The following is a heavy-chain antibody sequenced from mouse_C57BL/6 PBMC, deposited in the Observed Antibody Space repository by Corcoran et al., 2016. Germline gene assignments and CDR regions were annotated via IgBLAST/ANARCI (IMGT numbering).Heavy chain of an antibody. J-gene: IGHJ4*01. V-gene: IGHV3-6*01. CDR1: GYSITSGYY. Sequence: DVQLQESGPGLVKPSQSLSLTCSVTGYSITSGYYWNWIRQFPGNKLEWMGYISYDGSNNYNPSLKNRISITRDTSKNQFFLKLNSVTTEDTATYYCAREDYDYFYYYAMDYWGQGTSVTVSS. CDR2: ISYDGSN. CDR3: AREDYDYFYYYAMDY. D-gene: IGHD2-4*01.